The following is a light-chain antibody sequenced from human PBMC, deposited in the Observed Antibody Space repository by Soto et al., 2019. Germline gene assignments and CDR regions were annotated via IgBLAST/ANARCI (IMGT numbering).Light chain of an antibody. CDR3: CSYAGSYTLV. J-gene: IGLJ2*01. CDR2: EVT. V-gene: IGLV2-8*01. Sequence: QSALTQPPSASGSLGQSVTISCTGTSSDVGGYNYVSWHQQHPGKAPKLMIYEVTKRPSGVPDRFSGSKSGNTASLTISGLQAEDEADYYCCSYAGSYTLVFGGGTKLTVL. CDR1: SSDVGGYNY.